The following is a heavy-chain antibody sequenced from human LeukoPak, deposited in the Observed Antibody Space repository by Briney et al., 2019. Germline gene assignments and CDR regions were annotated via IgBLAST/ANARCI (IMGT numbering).Heavy chain of an antibody. Sequence: ASVKVSCKASGGTFSSYAISWVRQAPGQGLEWMGRIIPILGIANYAQKFQGRVTITADKSTSTAYMELSSLRSEDTAVYYCARDSYYGSGSYHDYWGQGTLVTVSS. CDR2: IIPILGIA. D-gene: IGHD3-10*01. CDR3: ARDSYYGSGSYHDY. J-gene: IGHJ4*02. V-gene: IGHV1-69*04. CDR1: GGTFSSYA.